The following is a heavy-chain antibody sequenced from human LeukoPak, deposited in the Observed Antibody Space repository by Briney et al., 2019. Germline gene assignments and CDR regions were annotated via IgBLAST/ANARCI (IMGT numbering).Heavy chain of an antibody. CDR2: FDPEDGET. V-gene: IGHV1-24*01. Sequence: ASVKVSCKVSGYTLTELSMHWVRQAPGKGLEWMGGFDPEDGETIYAQKFQGRVTMTEDTSTDTAYMELSSLRSEDTAVYYCANYFDSGAYRYHAFEIWGQGTLVTVSS. CDR3: ANYFDSGAYRYHAFEI. J-gene: IGHJ3*02. CDR1: GYTLTELS. D-gene: IGHD3-22*01.